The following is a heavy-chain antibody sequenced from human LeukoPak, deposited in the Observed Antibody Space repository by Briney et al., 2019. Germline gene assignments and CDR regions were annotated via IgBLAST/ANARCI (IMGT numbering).Heavy chain of an antibody. V-gene: IGHV3-21*01. J-gene: IGHJ3*02. CDR3: ARGDGHYDNAFDI. D-gene: IGHD3-22*01. Sequence: GGSLRLSCAASGFSFGSYSMNWVRQAPGKGLEWVSSISSSGRHKYYTDSVKGRFPMTRENAKKSLYLQMNSLRAEDTAVYYCARGDGHYDNAFDIWGQGTMVTVSS. CDR2: ISSSGRHK. CDR1: GFSFGSYS.